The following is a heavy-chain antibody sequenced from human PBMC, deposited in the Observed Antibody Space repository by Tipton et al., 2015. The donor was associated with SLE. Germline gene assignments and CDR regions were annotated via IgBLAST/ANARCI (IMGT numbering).Heavy chain of an antibody. D-gene: IGHD4-17*01. J-gene: IGHJ6*02. CDR1: GASISSHY. Sequence: TLSLTCTVSGASISSHYWGWIRQPPGKGLEWIGSIYYSGSTYYNPSLKSRVTISVDTSKNQFSLKLSSVTAADTAVYYCARTRDGDYVYYYYGMDVWGQGTTVTVSS. CDR3: ARTRDGDYVYYYYGMDV. CDR2: IYYSGST. V-gene: IGHV4-39*07.